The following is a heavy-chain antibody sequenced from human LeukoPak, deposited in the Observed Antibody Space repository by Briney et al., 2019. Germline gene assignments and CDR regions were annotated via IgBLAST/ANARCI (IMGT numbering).Heavy chain of an antibody. D-gene: IGHD1-26*01. CDR2: LNPNSGGT. CDR3: ARDSIVGAPLDY. Sequence: ASVTVSCKASGYTFTGQHIHWVRQAPGQGLEWMGWLNPNSGGTNYAQQFQGRVTMTRDTSINTAYMELSSLRSDDTAVYYCARDSIVGAPLDYWGQGTLVTVSP. J-gene: IGHJ4*02. V-gene: IGHV1-2*02. CDR1: GYTFTGQH.